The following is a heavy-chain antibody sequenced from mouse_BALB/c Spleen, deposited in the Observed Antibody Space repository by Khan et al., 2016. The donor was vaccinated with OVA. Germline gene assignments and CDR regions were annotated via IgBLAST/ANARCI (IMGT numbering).Heavy chain of an antibody. V-gene: IGHV3-1*02. CDR1: GYSITSGYS. Sequence: EVKLLESGPDLVKPSQSLSLTCTVTGYSITSGYSWHWIRQFPGNKLEWMGYIHYSGNTNYNPSLKSRISFTRDTSKNQFFLQLNSVTTEDTATYYCARSGTTVVAYWYFDVWGAGTTVTVSS. CDR2: IHYSGNT. CDR3: ARSGTTVVAYWYFDV. D-gene: IGHD1-1*01. J-gene: IGHJ1*01.